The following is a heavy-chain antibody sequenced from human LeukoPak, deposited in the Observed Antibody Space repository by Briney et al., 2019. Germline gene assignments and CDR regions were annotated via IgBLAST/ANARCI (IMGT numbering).Heavy chain of an antibody. V-gene: IGHV3-7*01. J-gene: IGHJ6*02. CDR3: ARATSSWLHYYYYGMDV. CDR1: GFTFSSYW. D-gene: IGHD6-13*01. Sequence: GGSLRLSCAASGFTFSSYWMSWVRQAPGKGLEWVANIKQDGSEKYYVDSVKGRFTISRDNAKNSLYLQMNSLRAEDTAVYYCARATSSWLHYYYYGMDVWGQGTTVTVSS. CDR2: IKQDGSEK.